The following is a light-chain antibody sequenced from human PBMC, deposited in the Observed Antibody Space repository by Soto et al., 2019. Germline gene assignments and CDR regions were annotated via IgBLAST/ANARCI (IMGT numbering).Light chain of an antibody. CDR2: EVT. V-gene: IGLV2-14*01. Sequence: QSVLTQPASVSGSPGQSITISCTGTSSDVGGYNFVSWYQLYPGKAPKLMIYEVTNRPSGVSNRFSGSKSGNTASLTISGLQAEDEANYYCISYKSSSTLYVFGTGTKVTVL. CDR1: SSDVGGYNF. CDR3: ISYKSSSTLYV. J-gene: IGLJ1*01.